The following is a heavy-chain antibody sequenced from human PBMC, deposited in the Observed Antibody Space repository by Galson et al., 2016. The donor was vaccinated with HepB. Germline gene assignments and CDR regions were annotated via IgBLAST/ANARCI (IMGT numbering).Heavy chain of an antibody. J-gene: IGHJ4*02. D-gene: IGHD1-26*01. Sequence: SLRLSCAASGYFSSDFSMNWVRQAPGKGLEWVSYISSSSGVLYYADSVKGRFTISRDDAKNSLYLQMNSLRDEDTAVYYCARDLHSGAYTFDYWGQGTLVTVSS. V-gene: IGHV3-48*02. CDR1: GYFSSDFS. CDR2: ISSSSGVL. CDR3: ARDLHSGAYTFDY.